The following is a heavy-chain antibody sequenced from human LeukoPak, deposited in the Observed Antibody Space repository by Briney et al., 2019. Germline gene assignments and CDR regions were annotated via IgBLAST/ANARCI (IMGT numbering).Heavy chain of an antibody. J-gene: IGHJ6*03. D-gene: IGHD6-19*01. Sequence: SQTLSLTCAISGDSVSSNSAAWNWIRQSPSRGLEWLGRTYYRSKWYNDYAVSVKSRITINPDTSKNQFSLQLNSVTPEDTAVYYCARELLQWLVGDYSLDVWGKGTPVTISS. CDR1: GDSVSSNSAA. CDR3: ARELLQWLVGDYSLDV. V-gene: IGHV6-1*01. CDR2: TYYRSKWYN.